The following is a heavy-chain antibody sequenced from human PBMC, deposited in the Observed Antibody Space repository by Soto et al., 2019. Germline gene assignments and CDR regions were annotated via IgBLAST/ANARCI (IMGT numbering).Heavy chain of an antibody. Sequence: SETLSVTCTVSGGSISSYYWSWIRQPPWKGLEWIGYIYYSGSTNYNPSLKSRVTISVDTSKNQFSLKLSSVTAADTAVYYCARLGWMRVWELSPYYYYYLDFWGKGTTVTVSS. CDR3: ARLGWMRVWELSPYYYYYLDF. CDR2: IYYSGST. V-gene: IGHV4-59*08. J-gene: IGHJ6*03. CDR1: GGSISSYY. D-gene: IGHD3-16*02.